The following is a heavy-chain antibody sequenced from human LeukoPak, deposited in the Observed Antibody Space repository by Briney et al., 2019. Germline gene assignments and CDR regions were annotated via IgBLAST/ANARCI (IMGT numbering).Heavy chain of an antibody. Sequence: ASVKVSCKASGYTFTSYGISWVRQAPGQGLEWMGWINTNTGNPTYAQGFTGRFVFSLDTSVSTAYLQISSLKAEDTAVYYCARDGRRQWLPLGYWGQGTLVTVSS. CDR3: ARDGRRQWLPLGY. J-gene: IGHJ4*02. CDR1: GYTFTSYG. D-gene: IGHD6-19*01. V-gene: IGHV7-4-1*02. CDR2: INTNTGNP.